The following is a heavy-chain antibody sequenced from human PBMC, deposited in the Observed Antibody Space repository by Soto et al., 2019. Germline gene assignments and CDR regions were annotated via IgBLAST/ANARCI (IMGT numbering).Heavy chain of an antibody. CDR2: IYYSGST. J-gene: IGHJ3*02. Sequence: QVQLQESGPGLVKPSETLSLTCTVSGGSISSYYWSWIRQPPGKGLEWIGYIYYSGSTNYNPSLKSRVTISVDTSKNQFSLKLISVTAADTAVYYCARVWGGAFDIWGQGTMVTVSS. D-gene: IGHD3-10*01. CDR3: ARVWGGAFDI. V-gene: IGHV4-59*01. CDR1: GGSISSYY.